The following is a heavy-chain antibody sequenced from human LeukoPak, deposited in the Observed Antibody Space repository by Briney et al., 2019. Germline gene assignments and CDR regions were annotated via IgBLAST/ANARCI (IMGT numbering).Heavy chain of an antibody. V-gene: IGHV1-18*01. Sequence: GASVKVSCKASGYTFTSYGISWVRQALGQGLEWMGWISTYNGNTNYAQKLQGRVTMTTDTSTSTAYMELRSLISDDAAVYYCARGDDYGDYWGLYWGQGTLVTVSS. D-gene: IGHD4-17*01. CDR2: ISTYNGNT. CDR3: ARGDDYGDYWGLY. J-gene: IGHJ4*02. CDR1: GYTFTSYG.